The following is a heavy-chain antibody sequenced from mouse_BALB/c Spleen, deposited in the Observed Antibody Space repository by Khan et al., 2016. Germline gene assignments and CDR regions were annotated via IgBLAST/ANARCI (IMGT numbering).Heavy chain of an antibody. CDR3: ARVWGDY. CDR1: GFSLTGYG. Sequence: QVQLKQSGPGLVAPSQSLSITCTVSGFSLTGYGVNRVRQPPGKGLEWLGMMWGDGSTDYNSAPKSRLSISKDNSKSQVFLTMNSLQTDDTARYYCARVWGDYWGQGTSVTVSS. V-gene: IGHV2-6-7*01. CDR2: MWGDGST. J-gene: IGHJ4*01. D-gene: IGHD1-1*02.